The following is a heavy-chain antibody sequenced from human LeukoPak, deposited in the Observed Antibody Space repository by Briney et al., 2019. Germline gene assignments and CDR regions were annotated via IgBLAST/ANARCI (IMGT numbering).Heavy chain of an antibody. CDR1: GYTFTSYG. CDR2: ISAYNGNT. J-gene: IGHJ6*02. D-gene: IGHD2-21*02. Sequence: ASVKVSCKASGYTFTSYGISWVRQAPGQGLEWMGWISAYNGNTNYAQKLQGRVTMTTDTSTSTAYMELRSLRSDDTAVYYCTREGDYHYYYGMDVWGQGTTVTLSS. CDR3: TREGDYHYYYGMDV. V-gene: IGHV1-18*01.